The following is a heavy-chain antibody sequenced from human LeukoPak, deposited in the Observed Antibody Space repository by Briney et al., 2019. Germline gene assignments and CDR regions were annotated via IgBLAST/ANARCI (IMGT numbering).Heavy chain of an antibody. V-gene: IGHV1-2*02. CDR1: GYTFTGYY. CDR3: ARVADTGYSSIRGYNWFDP. Sequence: GASVKVSCKASGYTFTGYYMHWMRQAPGQGLEWMGWITPNSGGTYYAENFQGRVTMTRDTSISTAYMELSRLRSDDTAVYYCARVADTGYSSIRGYNWFDPWGQGTLVTVSS. D-gene: IGHD6-13*01. CDR2: ITPNSGGT. J-gene: IGHJ5*02.